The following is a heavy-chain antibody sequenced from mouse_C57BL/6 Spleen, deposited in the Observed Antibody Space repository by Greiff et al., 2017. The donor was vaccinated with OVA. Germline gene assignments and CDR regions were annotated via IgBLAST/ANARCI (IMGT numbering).Heavy chain of an antibody. Sequence: EVKLMESGPGMVKPSQSLSLTCTVTGYSITSGYDWHWIRHFPGNKLEWMGYISYSGSTNYNPSLKSRISITHDTSKNHFFLKLNSVTTEDTATYYCARNPPPDYYGSSYWYFDVWGTGTTVTVSS. D-gene: IGHD1-1*01. CDR2: ISYSGST. CDR1: GYSITSGYD. V-gene: IGHV3-1*01. CDR3: ARNPPPDYYGSSYWYFDV. J-gene: IGHJ1*03.